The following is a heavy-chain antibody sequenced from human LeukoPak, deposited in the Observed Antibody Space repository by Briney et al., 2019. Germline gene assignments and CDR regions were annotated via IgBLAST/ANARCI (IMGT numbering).Heavy chain of an antibody. CDR3: ARRGPDCSGGSCDSLIHF. CDR1: GGSISSYY. J-gene: IGHJ4*02. Sequence: PSETLSLPCTVSGGSISSYYWSWLRQPPGKGLEWLGYIYYSGSTNYNPSLKSRVTISVDTSQDHFFLKLSSVTAADPAVYYCARRGPDCSGGSCDSLIHFWGQRTRDTVSS. D-gene: IGHD2-15*01. CDR2: IYYSGST. V-gene: IGHV4-59*08.